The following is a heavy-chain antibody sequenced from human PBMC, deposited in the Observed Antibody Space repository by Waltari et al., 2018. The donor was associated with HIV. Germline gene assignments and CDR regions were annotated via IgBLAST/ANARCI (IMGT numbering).Heavy chain of an antibody. Sequence: EVQLLESGGGLVQPGGSLRLSCAASGFTFSSYAMRWVRQAPGKGLEWVSAISGSGGSTYYADSVKGRFTISRDNSKNTLYLQMNSLRAEDTAVYYCAKDPLGYCSGGSCYDYWGQGTLVTVSS. J-gene: IGHJ4*02. CDR3: AKDPLGYCSGGSCYDY. D-gene: IGHD2-15*01. CDR1: GFTFSSYA. CDR2: ISGSGGST. V-gene: IGHV3-23*01.